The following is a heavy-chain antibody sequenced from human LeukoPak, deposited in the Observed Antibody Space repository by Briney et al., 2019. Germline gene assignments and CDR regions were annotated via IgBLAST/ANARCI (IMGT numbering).Heavy chain of an antibody. CDR2: IYYSGST. D-gene: IGHD3-16*01. CDR3: AREGGGEREGEWTKRGYYYYMDV. V-gene: IGHV4-59*01. J-gene: IGHJ6*03. CDR1: GGSISSYY. Sequence: SETLSLTCTVSGGSISSYYWSWIRQPPGKGLEWIGYIYYSGSTNYNPSLKSRVTISVDTSKNQFSLKLSSVTAADTAVYYCAREGGGEREGEWTKRGYYYYMDVWGKGTTVTVSS.